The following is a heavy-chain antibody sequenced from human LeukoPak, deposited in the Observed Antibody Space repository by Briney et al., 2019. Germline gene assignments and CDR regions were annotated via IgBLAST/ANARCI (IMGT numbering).Heavy chain of an antibody. J-gene: IGHJ4*02. CDR2: ISEDGGAR. D-gene: IGHD3-22*01. Sequence: GGSLRLSCAASGFTFSAYAMSWVRQAPGKGLEWVSAISEDGGARLYADSVKGRFTISRDNSENAVSLQVNSLRAGDTAVYFCAKESLPHRGYYFDSWGRGTLITVSS. CDR1: GFTFSAYA. CDR3: AKESLPHRGYYFDS. V-gene: IGHV3-23*01.